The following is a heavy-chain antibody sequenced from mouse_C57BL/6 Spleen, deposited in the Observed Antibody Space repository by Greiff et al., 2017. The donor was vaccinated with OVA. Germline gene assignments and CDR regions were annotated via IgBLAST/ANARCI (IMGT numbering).Heavy chain of an antibody. Sequence: QVQLQQSGPGLVQPSQSLSLTCTVSGFSLTSYGVHWVRQSPGKGLEWLGAIWSGGSTDYNAAFISRLSTSKNNSKSQVFLKMNRLQADNTAEYYSAKRGTEEWYFDVWGTGTTVTVSS. CDR3: AKRGTEEWYFDV. J-gene: IGHJ1*03. CDR2: IWSGGST. CDR1: GFSLTSYG. D-gene: IGHD3-3*01. V-gene: IGHV2-2*01.